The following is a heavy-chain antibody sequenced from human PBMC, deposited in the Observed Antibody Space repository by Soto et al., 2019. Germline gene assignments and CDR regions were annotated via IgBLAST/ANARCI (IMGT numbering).Heavy chain of an antibody. CDR2: INAGNGNT. CDR1: GYTFTSYA. Sequence: GASVKVSCKASGYTFTSYAMHWVRQAPGQRFEWMGWINAGNGNTKYSQKFQGRVTITRDTSASTAYMELSSLRSEDTAVYYCASTDLGGNHTANYDYVYWGQGTLVTVSS. D-gene: IGHD3-16*01. V-gene: IGHV1-3*01. CDR3: ASTDLGGNHTANYDYVY. J-gene: IGHJ4*02.